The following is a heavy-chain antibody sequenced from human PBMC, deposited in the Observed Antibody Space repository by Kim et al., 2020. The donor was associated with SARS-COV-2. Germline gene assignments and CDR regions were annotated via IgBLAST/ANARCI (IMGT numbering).Heavy chain of an antibody. D-gene: IGHD6-13*01. CDR2: IYSGGST. CDR1: GFTVSSNY. J-gene: IGHJ4*02. Sequence: GGSLRLSCAASGFTVSSNYMSWVRQAPGKGLEWVSVIYSGGSTYYADSVKGRFTISRDNSKNTLYLQMNSLRAEDTAVYCCARDPAAGFFDYWGQGTLVTVSS. V-gene: IGHV3-53*01. CDR3: ARDPAAGFFDY.